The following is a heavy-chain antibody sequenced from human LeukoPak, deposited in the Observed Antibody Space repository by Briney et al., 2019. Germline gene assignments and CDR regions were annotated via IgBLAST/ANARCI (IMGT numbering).Heavy chain of an antibody. V-gene: IGHV5-10-1*01. CDR1: GYSFTSYW. CDR2: IDPSDSYT. CDR3: ASPRYSSGWYFDF. Sequence: RGESLKISCKGSGYSFTSYWISWVRQMPGKGLEWMGRIDPSDSYTNYSPSFQGHVTISTDKSINTSYLQLSSLKDSDSSMYYCASPRYSSGWYFDFWGQGTLVTVSS. J-gene: IGHJ4*02. D-gene: IGHD6-19*01.